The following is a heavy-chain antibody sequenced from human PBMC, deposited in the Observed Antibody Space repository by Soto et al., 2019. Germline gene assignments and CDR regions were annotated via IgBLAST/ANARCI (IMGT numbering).Heavy chain of an antibody. CDR2: ISWNSGSI. D-gene: IGHD4-17*01. CDR3: VTSTSTTVNGLDAFDI. V-gene: IGHV3-9*01. J-gene: IGHJ3*02. Sequence: EVQLVESGGGLVQPGRSLRLSCAASGFTFDDYAMHWVRQAPGKGLEWVSGISWNSGSIGYADSVKGRFTISRDNAKNSLYLQMNSLRAEDTALYYCVTSTSTTVNGLDAFDIWGQGTMVTVSS. CDR1: GFTFDDYA.